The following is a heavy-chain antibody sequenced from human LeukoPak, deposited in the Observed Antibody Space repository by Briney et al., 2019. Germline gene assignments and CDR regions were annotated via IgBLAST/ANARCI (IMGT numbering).Heavy chain of an antibody. V-gene: IGHV3-7*04. J-gene: IGHJ4*02. Sequence: GSLRLSCAASGFTFSSYWMSWVRQAPGKGLEWVANIKQDGSEKYYVDSVKGRFTISRDNAKNSLYLQMNSLRGEDTAVYYCARGGQQLVLFFDYFDYWGQGTLVTVSS. D-gene: IGHD6-13*01. CDR2: IKQDGSEK. CDR1: GFTFSSYW. CDR3: ARGGQQLVLFFDYFDY.